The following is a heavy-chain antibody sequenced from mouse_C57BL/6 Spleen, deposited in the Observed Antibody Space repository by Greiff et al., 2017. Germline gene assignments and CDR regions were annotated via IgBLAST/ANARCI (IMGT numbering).Heavy chain of an antibody. CDR2: IYPSDSDT. Sequence: QVQLQQPGAELVKPGASVKVSCKASGYTFTSYWIRWVKQRPGQGLEWIGRIYPSDSDTNYNEKFKGKATLTVDKSSSTAYMQLSSLTSEDSAVXYSAIGNSYYFDYWGQGTTLTVSS. V-gene: IGHV1-74*01. J-gene: IGHJ2*01. CDR3: AIGNSYYFDY. CDR1: GYTFTSYW.